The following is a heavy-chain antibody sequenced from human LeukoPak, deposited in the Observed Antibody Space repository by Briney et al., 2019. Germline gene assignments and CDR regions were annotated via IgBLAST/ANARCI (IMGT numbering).Heavy chain of an antibody. J-gene: IGHJ4*02. CDR3: ARGDYDFSEIKAYYFDY. CDR1: GGSISSGGYS. Sequence: PSQTLSLTCAVSGGSISSGGYSWSWIRQPPGKGLEWIGYIYHSGSTYYNPSLKSRVTISVDGSKNQFSLKLSSVTAADTAVYYCARGDYDFSEIKAYYFDYWGQGTLVTVSS. V-gene: IGHV4-30-2*01. CDR2: IYHSGST. D-gene: IGHD3-3*01.